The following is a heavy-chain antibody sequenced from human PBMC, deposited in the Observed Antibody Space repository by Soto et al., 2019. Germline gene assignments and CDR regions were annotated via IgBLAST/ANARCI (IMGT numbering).Heavy chain of an antibody. Sequence: GPVKVSCKASGYSFTDYNMHWVRQASGQRLEWMGWIGVGNGATQYSQNFRDRVTITRDTSASTVYMELSSLKPEDTAVYYCGREEVYSSSYYPTYWG. CDR1: GYSFTDYN. D-gene: IGHD6-13*01. CDR2: IGVGNGAT. CDR3: GREEVYSSSYYPTY. V-gene: IGHV1-3*01. J-gene: IGHJ4*01.